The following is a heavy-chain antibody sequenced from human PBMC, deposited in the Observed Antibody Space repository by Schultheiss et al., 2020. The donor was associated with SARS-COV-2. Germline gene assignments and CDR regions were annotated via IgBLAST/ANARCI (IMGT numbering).Heavy chain of an antibody. Sequence: GGSLRLSCAGSGFTFSDYYMSWIRQAPGKGLEWVSSISSSSSYIYYADSVKGRFTISRDNSKNTLYLQMNSLRAEDTAVYYCAKVRYYDSSGYYYRPDAFDIWGQGTMVTVSS. V-gene: IGHV3-11*05. D-gene: IGHD3-22*01. CDR1: GFTFSDYY. CDR2: ISSSSSYI. CDR3: AKVRYYDSSGYYYRPDAFDI. J-gene: IGHJ3*02.